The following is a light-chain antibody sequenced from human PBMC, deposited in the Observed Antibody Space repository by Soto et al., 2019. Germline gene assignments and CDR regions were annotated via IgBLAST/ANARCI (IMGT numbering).Light chain of an antibody. V-gene: IGKV3-11*01. CDR1: QSVDSH. CDR2: DAS. Sequence: EIVLTQSPPTLSLSPGERATLSCRASQSVDSHLTWYQQKPSQAPRLLIYDASNRATGIPARFSGSGSGTDFTLTISSLEPEDFAVYFCQQRTNWRLTFGGGTKVEIK. CDR3: QQRTNWRLT. J-gene: IGKJ4*01.